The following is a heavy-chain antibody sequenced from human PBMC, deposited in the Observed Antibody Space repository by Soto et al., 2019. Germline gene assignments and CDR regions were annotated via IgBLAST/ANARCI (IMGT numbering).Heavy chain of an antibody. CDR2: INHSGST. J-gene: IGHJ4*02. CDR1: GGSFSGYY. V-gene: IGHV4-34*01. Sequence: QVQLQQWGAGLLKPSETLSLTCAVYGGSFSGYYWSWIRQPPGKGLEWIGEINHSGSTNYNPSLKRRVTISVDTSKNQFSLKLSSVTAADTAVYYCASGPGRITMVRGVNPIDYWGQGTLVTVSS. D-gene: IGHD3-10*01. CDR3: ASGPGRITMVRGVNPIDY.